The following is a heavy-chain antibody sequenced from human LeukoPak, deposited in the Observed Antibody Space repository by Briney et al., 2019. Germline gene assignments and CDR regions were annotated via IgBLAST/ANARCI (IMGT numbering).Heavy chain of an antibody. J-gene: IGHJ4*02. CDR1: GFTFSSYA. V-gene: IGHV3-23*01. Sequence: GSLRLSCAASGFTFSSYAMGWVRQAPGKGLEWVSAISGSGGSTYYADSVKGRFTISRDESTNTFSLQLDSLRVEDMGVYYCALLSGGTFDYWGQGTQVTVAS. CDR2: ISGSGGST. CDR3: ALLSGGTFDY. D-gene: IGHD2/OR15-2a*01.